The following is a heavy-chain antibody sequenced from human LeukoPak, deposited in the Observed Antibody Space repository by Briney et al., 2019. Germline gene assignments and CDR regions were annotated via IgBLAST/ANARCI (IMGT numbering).Heavy chain of an antibody. Sequence: GGSLRLSCAASGFTFSIYWMSWVRQAPGKGLEWVANINEDGSTKYYVDSVKGRFTISRDNAKNSLFLQMNSLRAEDTAVYYCTRDVYDSGRGAFDILGQGTMVTVSS. CDR1: GFTFSIYW. D-gene: IGHD3-10*01. CDR2: INEDGSTK. V-gene: IGHV3-7*01. J-gene: IGHJ3*02. CDR3: TRDVYDSGRGAFDI.